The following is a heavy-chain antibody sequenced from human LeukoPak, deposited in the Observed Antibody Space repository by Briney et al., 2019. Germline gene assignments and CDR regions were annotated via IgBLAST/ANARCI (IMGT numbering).Heavy chain of an antibody. D-gene: IGHD3-9*01. V-gene: IGHV4-30-4*01. CDR2: IYYSGST. CDR3: ARNILTGYFKKGAFDY. J-gene: IGHJ4*02. Sequence: SETLSLTCTVSGGSISSGDFYWSWIRQPPGKGLEWIGYIYYSGSTYYNPSLKSRVTISVDTSKNQFSLKLSSVTAADTAVYYCARNILTGYFKKGAFDYWGQGTLVTVSS. CDR1: GGSISSGDFY.